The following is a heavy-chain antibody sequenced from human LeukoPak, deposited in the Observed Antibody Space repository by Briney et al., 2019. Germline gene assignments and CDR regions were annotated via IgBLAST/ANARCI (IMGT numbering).Heavy chain of an antibody. J-gene: IGHJ5*02. D-gene: IGHD3-9*01. CDR1: GFTFSSYA. V-gene: IGHV4-34*01. CDR2: INHSGST. CDR3: ARSRVLRYFDWLDP. Sequence: TGGSLRLSCAASGFTFSSYAMSWVRQPPGKGLEWIGEINHSGSTNYNPSLKSRVTISVDTSKNQFSLKLSSVTAADTAVHYCARSRVLRYFDWLDPWGQGTLVTVSS.